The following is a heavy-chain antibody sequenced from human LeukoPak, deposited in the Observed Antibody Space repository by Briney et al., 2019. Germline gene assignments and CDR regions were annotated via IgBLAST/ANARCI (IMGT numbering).Heavy chain of an antibody. CDR2: INPNRVGT. V-gene: IGHV1-2*06. D-gene: IGHD6-13*01. Sequence: PWPSVRVSCKASGYTFTAYYMHWVRHAPGQGPERLPRINPNRVGTNLAQKCQGRVTMTTDTSISTAYMEVSRLRSDDTAVYYCARVRIGQQLDKYYYYAMDVWGQGTTVTVSS. CDR1: GYTFTAYY. J-gene: IGHJ6*02. CDR3: ARVRIGQQLDKYYYYAMDV.